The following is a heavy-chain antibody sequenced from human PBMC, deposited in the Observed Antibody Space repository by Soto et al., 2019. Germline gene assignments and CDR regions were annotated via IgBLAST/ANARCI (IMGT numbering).Heavy chain of an antibody. D-gene: IGHD2-2*01. CDR3: ARDGVRGYCSSTSCYAYYYYGMDV. Sequence: SVKVSCKASGGTFSSYAISWVRQAPGQGLEWMGGIIPIFGTANYAQKFQGRVTITADESTSTAYMELSSLRSEDTAVYYCARDGVRGYCSSTSCYAYYYYGMDVWGQGTTVTVSS. CDR1: GGTFSSYA. V-gene: IGHV1-69*13. CDR2: IIPIFGTA. J-gene: IGHJ6*02.